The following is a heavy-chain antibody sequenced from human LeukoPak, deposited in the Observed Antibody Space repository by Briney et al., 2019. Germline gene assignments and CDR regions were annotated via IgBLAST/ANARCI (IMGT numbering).Heavy chain of an antibody. D-gene: IGHD1-26*01. CDR2: IYTSGST. CDR1: GGSISSGSYY. J-gene: IGHJ3*02. CDR3: ARERMGATWEAFDI. Sequence: SQTLSLTCTVSGGSISSGSYYWSWIREPAGKGLEWIGRIYTSGSTNYNPSLKSRVTVSVDTSKNQFSLKLSSVTAADTAVYYCARERMGATWEAFDIWGQGTMVTVSS. V-gene: IGHV4-61*02.